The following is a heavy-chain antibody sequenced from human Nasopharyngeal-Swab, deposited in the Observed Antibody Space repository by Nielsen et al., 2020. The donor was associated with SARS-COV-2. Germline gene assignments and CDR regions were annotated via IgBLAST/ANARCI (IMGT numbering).Heavy chain of an antibody. CDR3: TTVNSMGAIDY. CDR2: IKSKTDGGTT. V-gene: IGHV3-15*01. J-gene: IGHJ4*02. Sequence: GEFLKISCAASGFTFSNAWMSWVRQAPGKGLEWVGRIKSKTDGGTTDYAAPVKGRFTISRDDSKNTLYLQMNSLKTEDTAVYYCTTVNSMGAIDYWGQGTLVTVSS. D-gene: IGHD1-26*01. CDR1: GFTFSNAW.